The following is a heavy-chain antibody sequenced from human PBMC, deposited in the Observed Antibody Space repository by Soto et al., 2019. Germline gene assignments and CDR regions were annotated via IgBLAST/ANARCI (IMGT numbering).Heavy chain of an antibody. D-gene: IGHD1-7*01. CDR2: IKQDGSEK. J-gene: IGHJ4*02. CDR3: ARELYNWNYPGY. V-gene: IGHV3-7*01. CDR1: GFTFSSYW. Sequence: GSLRLSCAASGFTFSSYWMSWVRQAPGKGLEWVANIKQDGSEKYYVDSVKGRFTISRDNAKNSLYLQMNSLRAEDTAVYYWARELYNWNYPGYWGQGTLVTVSS.